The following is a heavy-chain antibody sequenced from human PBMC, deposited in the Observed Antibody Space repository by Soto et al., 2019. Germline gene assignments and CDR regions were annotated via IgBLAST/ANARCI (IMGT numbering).Heavy chain of an antibody. CDR3: ARDHDEDFGYDLDYFDY. CDR1: GFTFSSYA. D-gene: IGHD5-12*01. V-gene: IGHV3-23*01. Sequence: GGSLRLSCAASGFTFSSYAISWVRQAPGKGLEWVSTISGSGASTYYADSVKGRFTISRDNAKNSLYLQMDSLRGGDTAFYFCARDHDEDFGYDLDYFDYWGQGTLVTVSS. CDR2: ISGSGAST. J-gene: IGHJ4*02.